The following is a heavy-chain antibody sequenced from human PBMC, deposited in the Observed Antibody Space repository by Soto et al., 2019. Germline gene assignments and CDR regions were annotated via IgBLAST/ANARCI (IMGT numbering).Heavy chain of an antibody. CDR2: IYPGDSDT. CDR3: ARHGSYSGWFY. Sequence: LGESLKISCKGSGYSFTTYWIGWVRQMPGKGLEWMGIIYPGDSDTRYSPSFQGQVTISVDKSISTVYLQWSSLRASDTAMYYCARHGSYSGWFYWGQGTLVTRLL. J-gene: IGHJ4*02. CDR1: GYSFTTYW. D-gene: IGHD6-19*01. V-gene: IGHV5-51*01.